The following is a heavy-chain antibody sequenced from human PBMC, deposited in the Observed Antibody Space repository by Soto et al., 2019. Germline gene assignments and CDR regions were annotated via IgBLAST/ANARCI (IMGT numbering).Heavy chain of an antibody. V-gene: IGHV1-18*04. D-gene: IGHD2-21*02. CDR1: GYTFTSYG. J-gene: IGHJ6*02. Sequence: ASVKVSCKASGYTFTSYGMSWVRQAPGQGLEWMGWISAYNGNTNYAQKLQGRVTMTTDTSTSTAYMELRSLRSDDTAVYYCATYLTRDFNSREDCDSYCLDVWG. CDR3: ATYLTRDFNSREDCDSYCLDV. CDR2: ISAYNGNT.